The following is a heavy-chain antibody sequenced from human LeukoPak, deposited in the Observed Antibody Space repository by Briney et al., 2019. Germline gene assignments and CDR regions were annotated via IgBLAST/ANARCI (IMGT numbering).Heavy chain of an antibody. V-gene: IGHV3-48*01. Sequence: GGSLRLSCAASGFTFSSYSMNWVRQAPGKGLEWVSYISSSSSTICYADPVKGRFTISRDNAKNSLYLQMNSLRAEDTAVYYCARKTGSTKLYYYYYMDVWGKGTTVTVSS. CDR3: ARKTGSTKLYYYYYMDV. CDR1: GFTFSSYS. J-gene: IGHJ6*03. D-gene: IGHD2-2*01. CDR2: ISSSSSTI.